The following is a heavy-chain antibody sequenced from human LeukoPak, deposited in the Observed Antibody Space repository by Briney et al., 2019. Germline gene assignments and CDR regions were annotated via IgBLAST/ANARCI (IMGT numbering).Heavy chain of an antibody. J-gene: IGHJ4*02. V-gene: IGHV5-51*01. CDR2: IYPGDSDT. Sequence: GESLKISCKGSGYSFSNSWIAWVRQRPGKGLEWMGIIYPGDSDTRYSPSFQGQVTISADKSISTAYLQWSSLKASDTAMYYCARREQQLWDFDYWGQGTLVTVSS. D-gene: IGHD6-13*01. CDR3: ARREQQLWDFDY. CDR1: GYSFSNSW.